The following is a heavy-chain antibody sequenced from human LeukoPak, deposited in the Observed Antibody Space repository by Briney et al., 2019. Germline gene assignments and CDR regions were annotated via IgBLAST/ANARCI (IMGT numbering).Heavy chain of an antibody. D-gene: IGHD6-13*01. Sequence: SEPLSLTCTVSGGSISSYYWSWIRQPPGKGLEWIGYIYYSGSTNYNPSLKSRVTISVDTSKNQFSLKLSSVTAADTAVYYCARERGSSWDFDYWGQGTLVTVSS. CDR3: ARERGSSWDFDY. CDR1: GGSISSYY. J-gene: IGHJ4*02. V-gene: IGHV4-59*01. CDR2: IYYSGST.